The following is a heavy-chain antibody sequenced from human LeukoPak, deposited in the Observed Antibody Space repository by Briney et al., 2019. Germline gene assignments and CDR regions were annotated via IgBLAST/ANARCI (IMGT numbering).Heavy chain of an antibody. CDR2: ISDSGGST. CDR3: AKASLWFGELLFSLGWFDP. D-gene: IGHD3-10*01. CDR1: RFTFSSYA. V-gene: IGHV3-23*01. J-gene: IGHJ5*02. Sequence: GGSLRLSCAASRFTFSSYAMSWVRQVPGKGLEWVSVISDSGGSTYYADSVKGRFTISRDNSKNTLYLQMNSLRAEDTAVYYCAKASLWFGELLFSLGWFDPWGQGTLVTVSS.